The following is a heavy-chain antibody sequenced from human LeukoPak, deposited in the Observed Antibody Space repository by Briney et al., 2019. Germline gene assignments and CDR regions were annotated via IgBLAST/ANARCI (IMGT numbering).Heavy chain of an antibody. CDR2: ISGSGDST. Sequence: PGGSLRLSCAAPTFTFSTYGMNWVRQAPGKGLEWISAISGSGDSTNYADSVKGRFTISRDNSKNTLYLQMNSLRADDTAVYYCATHLGYSGRPYYFDNWGQGTLVTVSS. CDR3: ATHLGYSGRPYYFDN. CDR1: TFTFSTYG. J-gene: IGHJ4*02. V-gene: IGHV3-23*01. D-gene: IGHD5-12*01.